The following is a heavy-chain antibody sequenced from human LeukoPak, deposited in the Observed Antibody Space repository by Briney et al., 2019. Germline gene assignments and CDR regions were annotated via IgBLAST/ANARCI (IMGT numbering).Heavy chain of an antibody. D-gene: IGHD1-14*01. Sequence: ASVTVSCTASGYTFTGYYMHWVRQAPGQGLEWMGRINPNSGGTNYAQKFQGRVTMTRDTSISTAYMELSRLRSDDTAVYYCARVLRDRNFDYWGQGTLVTVSS. CDR2: INPNSGGT. J-gene: IGHJ4*02. CDR3: ARVLRDRNFDY. V-gene: IGHV1-2*06. CDR1: GYTFTGYY.